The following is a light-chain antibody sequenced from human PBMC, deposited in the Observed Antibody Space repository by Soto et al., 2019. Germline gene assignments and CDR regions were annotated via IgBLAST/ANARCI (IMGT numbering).Light chain of an antibody. CDR2: KAS. Sequence: DIQMTQSPSTLSASVGDRGTIICRASQSISSWLAWYQQKGGKAPKLLISKASNLDSGVPSRFSGSGSGTEFNLTISSLQPEDFATYYCQQYNSFIWTLGQGTKVDIK. V-gene: IGKV1-5*03. J-gene: IGKJ1*01. CDR1: QSISSW. CDR3: QQYNSFIWT.